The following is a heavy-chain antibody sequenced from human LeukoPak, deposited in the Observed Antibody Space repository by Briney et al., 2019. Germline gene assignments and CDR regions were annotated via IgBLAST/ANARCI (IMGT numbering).Heavy chain of an antibody. CDR1: GFPFTSYW. Sequence: GGSLRLSCAASGFPFTSYWVSWVRQAPGKGLEWVANINQDGSEKYYVDSVKGRFTISRDNAKTSLSLHMNSLKTDGTAVYYCAREVSGSQYVRGQGTLVTVSS. CDR2: INQDGSEK. J-gene: IGHJ4*02. D-gene: IGHD1-26*01. CDR3: AREVSGSQYV. V-gene: IGHV3-7*01.